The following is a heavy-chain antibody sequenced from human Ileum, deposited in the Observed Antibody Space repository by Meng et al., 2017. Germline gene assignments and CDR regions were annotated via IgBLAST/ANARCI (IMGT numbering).Heavy chain of an antibody. Sequence: GESLKISCAASGFTVSSNYMSWVRQAPGKGLEWVSVIYSGGSTYYADSVKGRFTISRDNSKSTLYLQMNSLRAEDTAVYYCARGGQHCSGGSCYWAYYYYGMDVWGQGTTVTVSS. CDR1: GFTVSSNY. CDR3: ARGGQHCSGGSCYWAYYYYGMDV. V-gene: IGHV3-66*02. CDR2: IYSGGST. J-gene: IGHJ6*02. D-gene: IGHD2-15*01.